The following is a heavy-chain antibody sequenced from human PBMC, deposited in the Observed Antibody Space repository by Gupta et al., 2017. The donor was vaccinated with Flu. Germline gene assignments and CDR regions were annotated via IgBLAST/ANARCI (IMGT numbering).Heavy chain of an antibody. J-gene: IGHJ4*02. CDR2: LSYDGRNT. D-gene: IGHD6-13*01. CDR1: GFSFSTHG. CDR3: AKDTQQLDY. Sequence: SGFSFSTHGMHWVRQAPGKGLEWVALLSYDGRNTYYADSVKGRFVISRDDSKNTLYLQMNSLKPEDTAKYYCAKDTQQLDYWGQGTLVTVSS. V-gene: IGHV3-30*18.